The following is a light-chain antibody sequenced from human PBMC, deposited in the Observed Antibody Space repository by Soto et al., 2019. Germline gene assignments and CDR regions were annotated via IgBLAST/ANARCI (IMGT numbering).Light chain of an antibody. J-gene: IGKJ1*01. Sequence: EIVMTQSPATLSVSPGERATLSCRASQSVSSSLAWYQQIPGQAPRLLIYGASTRATGIPARFSGSGSGTEFTHTISSLQSEDFAVYYCQQYNNWPWTFGQGTKVEIK. V-gene: IGKV3-15*01. CDR1: QSVSSS. CDR3: QQYNNWPWT. CDR2: GAS.